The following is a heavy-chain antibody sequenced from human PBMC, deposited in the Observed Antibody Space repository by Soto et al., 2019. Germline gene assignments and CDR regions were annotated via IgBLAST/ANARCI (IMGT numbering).Heavy chain of an antibody. D-gene: IGHD3-10*01. CDR3: AKRGFGELFATYDY. V-gene: IGHV3-23*01. CDR2: ISGSGGST. CDR1: GFTFSSYA. Sequence: GGSLRLSCAASGFTFSSYAMSWVRQAPGKGLEWVSAISGSGGSTYYADSVKGRFTISRDNSKNTLYLQMNSLRAEDTAVYYCAKRGFGELFATYDYWGQGTLVTVSS. J-gene: IGHJ4*02.